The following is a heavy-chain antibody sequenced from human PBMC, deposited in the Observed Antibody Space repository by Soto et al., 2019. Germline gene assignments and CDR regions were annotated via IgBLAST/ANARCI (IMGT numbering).Heavy chain of an antibody. V-gene: IGHV3-23*01. CDR2: ISGSGGNA. J-gene: IGHJ6*02. D-gene: IGHD1-26*01. CDR3: AKDGASGSYPPYYYYGMDV. Sequence: EVQLLESGGGLVQPGGSLRLSCAASGFTFSSYAMSWVRQAPGKGLEWVSSISGSGGNAYYADSVKGRFTISRDNSKNTRRLQMNSLRADDTAVYYCAKDGASGSYPPYYYYGMDVWGQRTTVTVSS. CDR1: GFTFSSYA.